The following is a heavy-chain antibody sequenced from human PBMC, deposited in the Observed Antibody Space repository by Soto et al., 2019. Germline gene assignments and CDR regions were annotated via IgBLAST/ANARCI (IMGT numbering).Heavy chain of an antibody. CDR2: MNEDGGTT. J-gene: IGHJ6*02. V-gene: IGHV3-74*02. Sequence: EVQLVESGGGLVRPGGSLRLSCAASGFSFSSYWMHWVRQVPGKGLVWVARMNEDGGTTDYADSVKGRFTISRDNAKNALYLQMNSLRVEDTAVYDCASELSRRADVGGQGTTVTVSS. CDR1: GFSFSSYW. D-gene: IGHD1-26*01. CDR3: ASELSRRADV.